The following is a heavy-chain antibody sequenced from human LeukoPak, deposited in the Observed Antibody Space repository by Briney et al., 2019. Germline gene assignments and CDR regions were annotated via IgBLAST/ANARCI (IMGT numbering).Heavy chain of an antibody. CDR3: ARDRTTVTAFDY. J-gene: IGHJ4*02. Sequence: KPGGSLRLSCAASGFTFSSYSMNWVRQAPGKGLEWVSSISSSSYIYYADSVKGRFTISRDNAKNSLYLQMNSLRAEDTAVYYCARDRTTVTAFDYWGQGTLVTVSS. D-gene: IGHD4-17*01. CDR2: ISSSSYI. V-gene: IGHV3-21*01. CDR1: GFTFSSYS.